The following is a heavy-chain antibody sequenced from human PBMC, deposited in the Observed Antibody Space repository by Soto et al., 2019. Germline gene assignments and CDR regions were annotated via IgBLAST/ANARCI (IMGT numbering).Heavy chain of an antibody. J-gene: IGHJ6*02. CDR2: LYWDDDK. CDR3: VQSRCGGDCLEIYSSHAYNGLDV. V-gene: IGHV2-5*02. CDR1: GLSLRTTGVG. D-gene: IGHD2-21*02. Sequence: QVTLKESGPTLVKPTQTLTLTCTVSGLSLRTTGVGVGWVRQPPGKALEWLALLYWDDDKRYSPSLRSRHTIAKDISEKQVVLTMTNIDTVDTATYYCVQSRCGGDCLEIYSSHAYNGLDVWGQGTTVTVSS.